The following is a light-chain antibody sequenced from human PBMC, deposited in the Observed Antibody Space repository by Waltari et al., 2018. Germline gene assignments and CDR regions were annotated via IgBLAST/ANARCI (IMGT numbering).Light chain of an antibody. V-gene: IGKV1-39*01. CDR1: QGISSY. J-gene: IGKJ1*01. CDR2: AAS. CDR3: LQSYSTPRT. Sequence: DLQMTQLPPSLSASVGVRVPITCRASQGISSYLSWYQQKPGKAPNLLIYAASSLQSGVPSRFSGSGSGTDFTLTISSLQPEDFATYYCLQSYSTPRTFGQGTRVEIK.